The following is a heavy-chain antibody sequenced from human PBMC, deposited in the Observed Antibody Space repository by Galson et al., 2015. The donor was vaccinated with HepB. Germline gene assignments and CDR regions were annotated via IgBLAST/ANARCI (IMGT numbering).Heavy chain of an antibody. J-gene: IGHJ4*02. CDR1: GFTFSSYS. V-gene: IGHV3-21*04. CDR3: AKDSNSYSNYYFDY. D-gene: IGHD4-11*01. CDR2: ISSSSSYI. Sequence: SLRLSCAASGFTFSSYSMNWVRQAPGKGLEWVSSISSSSSYIYYADSVKGRFTISRDNAKNSLYLQMNSLRAEDTALYYCAKDSNSYSNYYFDYWGQGTLVTVSS.